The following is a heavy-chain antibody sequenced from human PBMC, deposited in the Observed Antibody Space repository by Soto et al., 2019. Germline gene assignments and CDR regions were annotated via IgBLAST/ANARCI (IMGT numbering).Heavy chain of an antibody. CDR3: ARDPIAAAGNYYYYYGMDV. CDR2: IHYSGST. D-gene: IGHD6-13*01. CDR1: GGSIDSNRYY. V-gene: IGHV4-61*01. J-gene: IGHJ6*02. Sequence: SETLSLTCTVSGGSIDSNRYYWAWIRQPPGKGLEWIGYIHYSGSTNYNLSLKSRVTISVDTSKNQFSLKLSSVTVADTAVYYCARDPIAAAGNYYYYYGMDVWGQGTTVTVSS.